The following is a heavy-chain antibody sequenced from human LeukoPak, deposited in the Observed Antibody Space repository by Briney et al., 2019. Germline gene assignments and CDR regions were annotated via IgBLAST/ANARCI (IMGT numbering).Heavy chain of an antibody. CDR3: AKSGSSVFWS. D-gene: IGHD3-3*02. CDR1: GFTFSGHS. V-gene: IGHV3-7*03. CDR2: IKEDGSEK. J-gene: IGHJ5*02. Sequence: GGSLRLSCVASGFTFSGHSMNWVRQAPGKGLEWVANIKEDGSEKYYVDSVKGRFTVSRDNVKNSLFLQMNSLRVDDTAVYYCAKSGSSVFWSWGQGTLVTVSS.